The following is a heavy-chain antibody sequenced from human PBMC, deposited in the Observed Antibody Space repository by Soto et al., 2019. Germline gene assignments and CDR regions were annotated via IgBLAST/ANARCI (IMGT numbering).Heavy chain of an antibody. CDR1: GGSISSYY. CDR3: ARGDYYDR. D-gene: IGHD3-22*01. CDR2: IYYSGST. Sequence: QVQLQESGPGLVKPSETLSLTCTVSGGSISSYYWSWIRQPPGKGLEWIGYIYYSGSTNCNPSLKSRVTISVDTSKNQSSLKLSSVTAADTAVYYCARGDYYDRWGQGTLVTVSS. V-gene: IGHV4-59*01. J-gene: IGHJ4*02.